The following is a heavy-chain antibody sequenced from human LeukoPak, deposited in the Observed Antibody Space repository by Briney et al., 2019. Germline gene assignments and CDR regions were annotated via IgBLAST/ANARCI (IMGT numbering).Heavy chain of an antibody. CDR1: GGSTSSHY. J-gene: IGHJ5*02. Sequence: SETLSPTRTVSGGSTSSHYSRWIRQPPREGLEWIGYIYYSGSTNYNPSLKSRVTISVDTSKNQFSLKLSSVTAADTAVYYCARVRPLRGRSLFDPWGQGALVTVSS. V-gene: IGHV4-59*11. CDR3: ARVRPLRGRSLFDP. CDR2: IYYSGST.